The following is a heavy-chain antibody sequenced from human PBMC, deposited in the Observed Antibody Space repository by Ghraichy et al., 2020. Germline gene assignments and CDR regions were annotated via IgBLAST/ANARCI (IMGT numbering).Heavy chain of an antibody. CDR1: GYTFTNYG. D-gene: IGHD1-26*01. CDR2: INGYNGNT. CDR3: ARGRMGVNFDY. Sequence: ASVKVSCKTSGYTFTNYGITWVRQAPGQGLEWMGWINGYNGNTNYGQKFQGRVTMTTDTSTSTAYMELRSLRSDDTAVYYCARGRMGVNFDYWGQGTLVTVSS. J-gene: IGHJ4*02. V-gene: IGHV1-18*04.